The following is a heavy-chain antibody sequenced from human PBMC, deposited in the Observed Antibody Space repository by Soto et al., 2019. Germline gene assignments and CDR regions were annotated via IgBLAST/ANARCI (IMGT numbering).Heavy chain of an antibody. V-gene: IGHV3-74*01. CDR2: INSDGSST. J-gene: IGHJ6*02. CDR3: ARYPQYSSGWLDYHYYYGMDV. CDR1: GFTFSSYW. Sequence: PGGSLRLSCAASGFTFSSYWMHWVRQAPGKGLVWVSRINSDGSSTSYADSVKGRFTISRDNAKNTLYLQMNSLRAEDTAVYYCARYPQYSSGWLDYHYYYGMDVWGQGTTVTVSS. D-gene: IGHD6-19*01.